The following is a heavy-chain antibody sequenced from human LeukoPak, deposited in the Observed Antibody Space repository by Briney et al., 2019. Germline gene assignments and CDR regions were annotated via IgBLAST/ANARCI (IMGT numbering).Heavy chain of an antibody. CDR2: IGSSSSYI. CDR3: ARVYYDSSALGYFDY. Sequence: GGSLRLSCAASGFTFSSYSMNWVRQAPGKGLEWVSSIGSSSSYIYYADSVKGRFTISRDNAKNSLYLQMNSLRAEDTAVYYCARVYYDSSALGYFDYWGQGTLVTVSS. D-gene: IGHD3-22*01. V-gene: IGHV3-21*01. J-gene: IGHJ4*02. CDR1: GFTFSSYS.